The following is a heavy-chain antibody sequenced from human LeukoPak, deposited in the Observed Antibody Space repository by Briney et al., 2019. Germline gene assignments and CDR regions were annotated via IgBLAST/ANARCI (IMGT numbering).Heavy chain of an antibody. CDR3: ARRDLVPGEYSSSDFFDY. CDR2: IYYSGST. Sequence: SETLSLTCTVSGGSISSSSYYWGWIRQPPGKGLEWIGSIYYSGSTYYNPSLKSRVTISVDTSKNQFSLKMSSVTAADTAVYYCARRDLVPGEYSSSDFFDYWGQGTLVTVSS. V-gene: IGHV4-39*01. D-gene: IGHD6-6*01. CDR1: GGSISSSSYY. J-gene: IGHJ4*02.